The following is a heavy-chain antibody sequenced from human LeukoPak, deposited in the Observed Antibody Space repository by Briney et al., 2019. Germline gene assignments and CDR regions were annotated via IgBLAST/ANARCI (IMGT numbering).Heavy chain of an antibody. CDR3: ASRSLVVITPGPFDY. J-gene: IGHJ4*02. V-gene: IGHV4-34*01. CDR1: GGSFSGYY. CDR2: INHSGST. Sequence: SETLSLTCAVYGGSFSGYYWSWIRQPPGKGLEWIGEINHSGSTNYNPSLKSRVTISVDTSKNQFSLKLSSVTAADTAVYNCASRSLVVITPGPFDYWGQGTLVTVSS. D-gene: IGHD3-22*01.